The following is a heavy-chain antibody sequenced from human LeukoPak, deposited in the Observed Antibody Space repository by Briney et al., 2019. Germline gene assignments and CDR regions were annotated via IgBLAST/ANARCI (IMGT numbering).Heavy chain of an antibody. CDR2: IYPGDSDT. V-gene: IGHV5-51*01. CDR3: ARQDLGWFGVSDY. D-gene: IGHD3-10*01. Sequence: GESMKISCKGSGYSFTSYWIGWVRQLPGKGVEWMGIIYPGDSDTRYSPSFQGQVTISADKSISTAYLQWSSLKASDTAMYYCARQDLGWFGVSDYWGQGTLVTVSS. J-gene: IGHJ4*02. CDR1: GYSFTSYW.